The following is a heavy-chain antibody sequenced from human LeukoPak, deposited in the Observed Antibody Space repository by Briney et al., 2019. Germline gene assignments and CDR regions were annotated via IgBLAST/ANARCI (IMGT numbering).Heavy chain of an antibody. CDR1: GCTVSSNY. J-gene: IGHJ4*02. V-gene: IGHV3-66*01. CDR3: AGNNPYYYDSSGYYGSHY. Sequence: GGSLRLSCAASGCTVSSNYMSWVRQAPGKGLDWVSVIYSWGSTYYAHSVKGRFTISIDNSKNTLYLQMNTLRAEDTAVYYCAGNNPYYYDSSGYYGSHYWGQGTLVTVSS. D-gene: IGHD3-22*01. CDR2: IYSWGST.